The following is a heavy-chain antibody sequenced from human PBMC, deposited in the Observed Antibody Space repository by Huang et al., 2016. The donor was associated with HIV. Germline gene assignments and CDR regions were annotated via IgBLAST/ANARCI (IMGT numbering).Heavy chain of an antibody. Sequence: QVQLVESGGGVVQPGRSLRISCAASGFPFSSYGMPWVRPGPGKGLVWVAGISYDAKTKYYADSVKGRFSISRDNSKTTVYLQLNSLRLEDTAVYYCAKGGSAAAVLDFWGQGTLVTVSS. V-gene: IGHV3-30*18. J-gene: IGHJ4*02. CDR3: AKGGSAAAVLDF. D-gene: IGHD6-13*01. CDR2: ISYDAKTK. CDR1: GFPFSSYG.